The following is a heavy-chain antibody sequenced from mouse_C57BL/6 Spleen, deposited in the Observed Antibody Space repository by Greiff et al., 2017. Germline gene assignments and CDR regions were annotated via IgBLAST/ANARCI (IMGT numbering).Heavy chain of an antibody. V-gene: IGHV1-80*01. J-gene: IGHJ4*01. CDR1: GYAFSSYW. CDR3: ANYGSSYDYAMDY. Sequence: VQLVESGAELVKPGASVKISCKASGYAFSSYWMNWVKQRPGKGLEWIGQIYPGDGDTNYNGKFKGKATLTADKSSSTAYMQLSSLTSEDSAVYFCANYGSSYDYAMDYWGQGTSVTVSS. CDR2: IYPGDGDT. D-gene: IGHD1-1*01.